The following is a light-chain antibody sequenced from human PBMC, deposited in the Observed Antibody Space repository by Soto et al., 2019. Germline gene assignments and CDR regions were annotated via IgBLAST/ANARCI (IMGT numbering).Light chain of an antibody. CDR2: GAS. V-gene: IGKV3-20*01. J-gene: IGKJ1*01. Sequence: EIVLTQSPGTLSLSPGERATRSCRASQSVSNNYLAWYQQKPGQAPRLLIYGASNRATGIPDRFSGSGSGTDFTLTISRREPEDFAVYYCQQYGSSGTFGQGTKVDI. CDR3: QQYGSSGT. CDR1: QSVSNNY.